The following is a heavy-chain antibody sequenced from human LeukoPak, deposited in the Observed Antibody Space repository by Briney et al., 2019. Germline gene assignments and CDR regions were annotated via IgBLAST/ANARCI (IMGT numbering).Heavy chain of an antibody. Sequence: PSETLSLTCTVSGGSISSSNYYWGWIRQPPGKGLEWIGSLYYSGSTYYNPSLKSRVTISVDTSKNEFSLKLSSVTAADTAAYYCARLKLGYSSSQPFDYWGQGILVTVSS. V-gene: IGHV4-39*01. J-gene: IGHJ4*02. CDR3: ARLKLGYSSSQPFDY. CDR2: LYYSGST. CDR1: GGSISSSNYY. D-gene: IGHD6-13*01.